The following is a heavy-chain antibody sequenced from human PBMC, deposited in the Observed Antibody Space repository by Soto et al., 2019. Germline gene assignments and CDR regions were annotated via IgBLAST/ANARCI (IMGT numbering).Heavy chain of an antibody. CDR1: GYTFTGYY. V-gene: IGHV1-2*02. D-gene: IGHD3-22*01. J-gene: IGHJ4*02. CDR3: ARDLEGSGYYSLIDY. CDR2: INPNSGGT. Sequence: QVQLVQSGAEVKKPGASVKVSCKASGYTFTGYYMHWVRQAPGQGLEWMGWINPNSGGTNYAQKFQGRVTMTRDTSISTAYMELSRLRSDDTAVYYCARDLEGSGYYSLIDYWGQGTLVTVSS.